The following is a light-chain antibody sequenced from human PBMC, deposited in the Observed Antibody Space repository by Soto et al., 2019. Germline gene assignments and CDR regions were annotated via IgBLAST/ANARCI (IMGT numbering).Light chain of an antibody. CDR2: EVS. CDR3: ISYTGSDTSYV. Sequence: QSALTQPASVSGSPGQSITISCSGTSSDIGSYNYVAWYQQFPGNTPKLIIYEVSNRPSGVSSRFSGSKSGNTASLTISGLQSDDEAVYYCISYTGSDTSYVFGTGTKLTVL. V-gene: IGLV2-14*03. J-gene: IGLJ1*01. CDR1: SSDIGSYNY.